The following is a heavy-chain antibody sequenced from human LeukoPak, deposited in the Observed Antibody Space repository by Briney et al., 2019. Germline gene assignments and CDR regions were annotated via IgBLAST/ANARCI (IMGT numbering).Heavy chain of an antibody. CDR1: GGSISSGAYY. CDR3: ARLSRHYDRSGYFFDDY. CDR2: SHYSGSN. D-gene: IGHD3-22*01. Sequence: SETLSLTCTVSGGSISSGAYYWGWIRQPPGKRLEWIGSSHYSGSNYYNPSLKSRVTISVDTSKNQFSLSLSSVTAADTAVYYCARLSRHYDRSGYFFDDYWGQGTLATVSS. V-gene: IGHV4-39*01. J-gene: IGHJ4*02.